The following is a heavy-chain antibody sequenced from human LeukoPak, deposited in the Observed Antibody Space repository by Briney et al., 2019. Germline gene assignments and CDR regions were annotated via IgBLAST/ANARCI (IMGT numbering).Heavy chain of an antibody. CDR2: INLDGSQK. D-gene: IGHD2-2*02. J-gene: IGHJ5*02. CDR1: GFTFSNYW. V-gene: IGHV3-7*01. Sequence: GGSLRLSCAASGFTFSNYWMAWVRQAPGKGPEWVANINLDGSQKYYVDSVKGRFTISRDNAKNSLYLQMNSLRAEDTAVYYCARDPSIVVVPATIGWFDPWGQGTLVTVSS. CDR3: ARDPSIVVVPATIGWFDP.